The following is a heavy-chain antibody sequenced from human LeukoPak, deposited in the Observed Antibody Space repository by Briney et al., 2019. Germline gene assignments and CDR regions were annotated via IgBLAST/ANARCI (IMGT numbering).Heavy chain of an antibody. Sequence: SETLSLTCTVSGGSISTSSYYWGWIRQPPGKGLEWIGSMFYSGSTYYNPSLKSRVTISADTSKNQLSLKLTSVTAADTAVYYCARDGYYYLSGGYFQHWGQGTLVSVSS. CDR3: ARDGYYYLSGGYFQH. J-gene: IGHJ1*01. V-gene: IGHV4-39*07. D-gene: IGHD3-22*01. CDR2: MFYSGST. CDR1: GGSISTSSYY.